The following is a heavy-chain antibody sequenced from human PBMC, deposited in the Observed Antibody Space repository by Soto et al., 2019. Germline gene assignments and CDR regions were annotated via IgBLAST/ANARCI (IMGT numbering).Heavy chain of an antibody. CDR3: ERERIAVAGSGPYYYYGMDV. CDR2: TNPNSGGT. J-gene: IGHJ6*02. V-gene: IGHV1-2*04. D-gene: IGHD6-19*01. CDR1: GYTFTGYY. Sequence: ASVKVSCKASGYTFTGYYMHWVRQAPGQGLEWMGWTNPNSGGTNYAQKFQGWVTMTRDTSISTAYMELSRLRSDEKAVYYCERERIAVAGSGPYYYYGMDVWGQGTTVTVFS.